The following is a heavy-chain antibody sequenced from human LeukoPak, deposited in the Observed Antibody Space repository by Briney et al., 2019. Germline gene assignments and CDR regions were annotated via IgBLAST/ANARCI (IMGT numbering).Heavy chain of an antibody. J-gene: IGHJ4*02. CDR3: ARAPTGDPLLDY. V-gene: IGHV1-69*10. CDR2: IIPILGIA. CDR1: VGTFSSCT. Sequence: SVKVSCKASVGTFSSCTISWVRQAPGQGREGMGGIIPILGIANCAQEFQGRVTITTDKYTSRAYMELSSMRSEDTAVYYCARAPTGDPLLDYWGQGTLVTVSS.